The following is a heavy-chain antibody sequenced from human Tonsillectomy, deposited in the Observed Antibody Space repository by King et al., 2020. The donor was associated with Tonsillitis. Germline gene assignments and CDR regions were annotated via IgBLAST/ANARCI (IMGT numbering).Heavy chain of an antibody. CDR1: GFTFSNYA. CDR2: ISGSGGST. Sequence: VQLVESGGDLVQPGGSLRLSCAASGFTFSNYAMSWVRQAPGKGLEWVSAISGSGGSTYYADSVKGRFTISRDNSKNTLYLQMNSLRAEDTAVYYCAKDCERVYYGPGSYYRVYWGQGALVTVSS. J-gene: IGHJ4*02. V-gene: IGHV3-23*04. CDR3: AKDCERVYYGPGSYYRVY. D-gene: IGHD3-10*01.